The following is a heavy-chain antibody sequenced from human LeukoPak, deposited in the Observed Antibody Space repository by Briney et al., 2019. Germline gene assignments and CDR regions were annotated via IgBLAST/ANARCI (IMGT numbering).Heavy chain of an antibody. CDR1: GYTFTGYY. CDR2: LNPNSGGT. D-gene: IGHD3-10*01. J-gene: IGHJ4*02. V-gene: IGHV1-2*02. Sequence: ASVKVSCKASGYTFTGYYIHWVRQAPGQGLEWMGWLNPNSGGTNYAQKFQGRVTMTRDTSISTAFMDLSRLRSDDTAVYYCARDVLSFRLGQLWAPLGYWGQGTLVTVSS. CDR3: ARDVLSFRLGQLWAPLGY.